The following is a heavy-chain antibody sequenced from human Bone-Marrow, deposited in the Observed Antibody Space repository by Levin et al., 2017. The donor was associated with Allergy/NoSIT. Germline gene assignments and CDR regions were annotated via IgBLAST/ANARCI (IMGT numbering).Heavy chain of an antibody. J-gene: IGHJ4*02. V-gene: IGHV4-39*01. Sequence: SETLSLTCTVSGGSISSSSYYWGWIRQPPGKGLEWIGSIYYSGSTYYNPSLKSRVTISVDTSKNQFSLKLSSVTAADTAVYYCAITYGDYYDWVTLDYWGQGTLVTVSS. CDR1: GGSISSSSYY. CDR2: IYYSGST. CDR3: AITYGDYYDWVTLDY. D-gene: IGHD4-17*01.